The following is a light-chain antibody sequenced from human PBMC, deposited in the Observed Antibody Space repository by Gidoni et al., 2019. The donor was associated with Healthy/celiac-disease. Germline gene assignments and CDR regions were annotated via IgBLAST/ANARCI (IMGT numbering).Light chain of an antibody. J-gene: IGKJ2*01. CDR1: QSVSSN. CDR2: GAS. V-gene: IGKV3-15*01. CDR3: QQYNNWPYT. Sequence: EIVMTPSPATLSVSPGERATLSCRASQSVSSNLAWYQQKPGQAPRLLIYGASTRATGIPARFSGSGSGTEFTLTISSLQSEDFAVYYCQQYNNWPYTFXQXTKLXIK.